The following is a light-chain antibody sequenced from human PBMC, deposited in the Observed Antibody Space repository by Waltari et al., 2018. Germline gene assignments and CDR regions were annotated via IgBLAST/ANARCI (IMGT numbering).Light chain of an antibody. V-gene: IGKV3-11*01. CDR3: QQRNDWPLT. Sequence: EIVLTQSPATLSLSPGERATLSCRASQSASKYVAWYQQRPGQPPRLLIYDASNRAAGVPDRFDAFGSGTDFTLTINSLETEEFAVYYCQQRNDWPLTFGGGTRVEIK. CDR1: QSASKY. CDR2: DAS. J-gene: IGKJ4*01.